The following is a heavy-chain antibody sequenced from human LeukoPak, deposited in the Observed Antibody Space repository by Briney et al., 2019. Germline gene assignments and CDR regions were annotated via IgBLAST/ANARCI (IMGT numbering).Heavy chain of an antibody. CDR1: GGSISSGDYY. J-gene: IGHJ6*02. Sequence: SETLSLTCTVSGGSISSGDYYWSWIRQPPGKGLEWIGYIYYSGSTYYNPSLKSRVTISVDTSKNQFSLKLSSVTAADTAVYYCARTCREVVVAATGYSSGSLDVWGQGTTVTVSS. CDR3: ARTCREVVVAATGYSSGSLDV. D-gene: IGHD2-15*01. V-gene: IGHV4-30-4*01. CDR2: IYYSGST.